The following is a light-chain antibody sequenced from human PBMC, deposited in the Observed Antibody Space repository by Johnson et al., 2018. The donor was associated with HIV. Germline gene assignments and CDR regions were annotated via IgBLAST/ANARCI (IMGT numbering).Light chain of an antibody. Sequence: QSVLTQPPSVSAAPGQKVTISCSGSNSNIGSNYVSWYQQLPVTAPKLLIYDNNKRPSGIPDRFSGSKSGTSATLGITGIQTGDEADYYCGTWDTSRGGGLDLFGPGSKVTVL. V-gene: IGLV1-51*01. CDR1: NSNIGSNY. J-gene: IGLJ1*01. CDR3: GTWDTSRGGGLDL. CDR2: DNN.